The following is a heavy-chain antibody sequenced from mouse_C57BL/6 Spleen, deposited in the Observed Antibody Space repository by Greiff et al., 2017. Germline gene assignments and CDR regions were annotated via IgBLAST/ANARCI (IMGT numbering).Heavy chain of an antibody. CDR3: AMGTTVVAKYFGY. J-gene: IGHJ2*01. CDR2: IYPSDSET. V-gene: IGHV1-61*01. CDR1: GYTFTSYW. D-gene: IGHD1-1*01. Sequence: QVQLQQPGAELVRPGSSVKLSCKASGYTFTSYWMDWVKQRPGQGLEWIGNIYPSDSETHYNQKFKDKATLTVDKSSSTANMQLSSLTSEDSAVYYCAMGTTVVAKYFGYWGQGTTLTVSS.